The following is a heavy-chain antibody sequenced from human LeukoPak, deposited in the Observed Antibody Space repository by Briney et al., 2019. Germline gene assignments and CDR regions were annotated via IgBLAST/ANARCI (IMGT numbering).Heavy chain of an antibody. V-gene: IGHV3-33*08. Sequence: PGGSLRLSCAASGFSFSAYWMTWVRQAPGKGLEWVAVMWYDGSNKYYADSVKGRFTISRDNSKNTLYLQMNSLRAEDTAVYYCARDILDVIRYFDRKKHYGMDVWGQGTTVTVSS. CDR1: GFSFSAYW. D-gene: IGHD3-9*01. CDR2: MWYDGSNK. J-gene: IGHJ6*02. CDR3: ARDILDVIRYFDRKKHYGMDV.